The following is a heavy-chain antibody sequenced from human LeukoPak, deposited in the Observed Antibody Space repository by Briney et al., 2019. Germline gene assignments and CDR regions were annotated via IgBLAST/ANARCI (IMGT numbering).Heavy chain of an antibody. V-gene: IGHV4-34*01. CDR1: GGSISSYY. CDR2: INHSGST. D-gene: IGHD3-16*02. J-gene: IGHJ5*02. Sequence: PSETLSLTCTVSGGSISSYYWSWIRQPPGKGLEWIGEINHSGSTNYNPSLKSRVTISVDTSKNQFSLKLSSVTAADTAVYYCARGPPYDYVWGSYRLNWFDPWGQGTLVTVSS. CDR3: ARGPPYDYVWGSYRLNWFDP.